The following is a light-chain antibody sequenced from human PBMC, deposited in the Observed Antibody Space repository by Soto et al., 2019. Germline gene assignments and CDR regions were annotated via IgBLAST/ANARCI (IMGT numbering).Light chain of an antibody. CDR2: GNN. J-gene: IGLJ3*02. V-gene: IGLV1-40*01. CDR3: QSYDSSLSGV. Sequence: QSVLTQPPSVSGAPGQRVTISCTGSSSNIGAGYDVHWYQQLPGTAPKLLIYGNNNRPSGVPDRFSGSKSGTSASLAITGLQAEDEADCYCQSYDSSLSGVFGGGTKVTVL. CDR1: SSNIGAGYD.